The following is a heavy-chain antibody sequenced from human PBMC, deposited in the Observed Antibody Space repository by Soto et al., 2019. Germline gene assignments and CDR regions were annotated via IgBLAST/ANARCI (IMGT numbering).Heavy chain of an antibody. CDR1: GFIFKMYW. CDR3: TGGPRPISTGTGAY. CDR2: IYNDGTYS. J-gene: IGHJ4*02. V-gene: IGHV3-74*01. D-gene: IGHD3-10*01. Sequence: GGSLRLSCAASGFIFKMYWMHWVRQSPGKGLVWISRIYNDGTYSDYADSVRGRFTISRDNVNDTLYLQMNNLRAEDSGLYYCTGGPRPISTGTGAYWGQGTQVTVSS.